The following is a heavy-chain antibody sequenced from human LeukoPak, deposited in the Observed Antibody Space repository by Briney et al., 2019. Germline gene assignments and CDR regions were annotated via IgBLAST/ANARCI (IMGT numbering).Heavy chain of an antibody. J-gene: IGHJ5*02. CDR3: ARVRQQLGYWFDP. Sequence: SVKVSCKASGGTFSSYAISWVRQAPRQGLEWMGRIIPILGIANYAQKFQGRVTITADKSTSTAYMELSSLRSEDTAVYYCARVRQQLGYWFDPWGQGTLVTVSS. V-gene: IGHV1-69*04. D-gene: IGHD6-13*01. CDR2: IIPILGIA. CDR1: GGTFSSYA.